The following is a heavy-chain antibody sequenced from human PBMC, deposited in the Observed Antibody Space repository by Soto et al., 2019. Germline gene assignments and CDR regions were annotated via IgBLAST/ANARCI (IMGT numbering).Heavy chain of an antibody. CDR3: ARMSYYYDKWYFDL. Sequence: SETLSLTCSVSGGSINNDDFYWSWLRQTPGKGLQWIGYVYYSGSSDCIPSLKSRLSMSIDKSKNQFTLKLSSVTAADTAIYYCARMSYYYDKWYFDLWGRGTLVTVSS. CDR2: VYYSGSS. J-gene: IGHJ2*01. V-gene: IGHV4-30-4*01. D-gene: IGHD3-22*01. CDR1: GGSINNDDFY.